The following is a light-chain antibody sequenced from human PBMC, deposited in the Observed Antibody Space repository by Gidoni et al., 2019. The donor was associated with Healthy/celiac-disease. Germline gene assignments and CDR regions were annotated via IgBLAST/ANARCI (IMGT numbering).Light chain of an antibody. CDR2: AAS. Sequence: EIVLTQSTATLSLSPGERATLSCRASQSVSSYLAWYQQKPGQAPRLLIYAASNRATGIPARFSGSGSGTDFTLTISSLEPEDFAVYYCQQRSNWPPWTFGQGTKVEIK. V-gene: IGKV3-11*01. J-gene: IGKJ1*01. CDR1: QSVSSY. CDR3: QQRSNWPPWT.